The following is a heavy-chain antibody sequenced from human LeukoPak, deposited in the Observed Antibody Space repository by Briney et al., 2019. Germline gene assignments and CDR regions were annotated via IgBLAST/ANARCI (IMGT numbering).Heavy chain of an antibody. CDR1: GYTFTGYY. V-gene: IGHV1-2*02. Sequence: ASVKVSCKASGYTFTGYYMHWVRQAPGQGLEWMGWINPNSGGTNYAQKFQGRVTMTRDTSISTAYMELSRLRSDDTAVYYCARVLGHCSSTSCYGQQIDYWGQGTLVTVSS. CDR2: INPNSGGT. CDR3: ARVLGHCSSTSCYGQQIDY. J-gene: IGHJ4*02. D-gene: IGHD2-2*01.